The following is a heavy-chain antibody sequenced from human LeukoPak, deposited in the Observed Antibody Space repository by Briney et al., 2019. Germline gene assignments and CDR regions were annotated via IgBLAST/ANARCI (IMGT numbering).Heavy chain of an antibody. V-gene: IGHV4-59*11. CDR3: ARVGVDDSGNIIKYFFDY. J-gene: IGHJ4*02. D-gene: IGHD4-23*01. CDR1: GGPISSHQ. CDR2: IYYSGSA. Sequence: PSETLSLTCTVSGGPISSHQWSWIRQPPGKGLEWIGNIYYSGSANYNPSLKSRVIISVDTSKNQFSLKLSPVTAADTAVYYCARVGVDDSGNIIKYFFDYWGQGTLVTVSS.